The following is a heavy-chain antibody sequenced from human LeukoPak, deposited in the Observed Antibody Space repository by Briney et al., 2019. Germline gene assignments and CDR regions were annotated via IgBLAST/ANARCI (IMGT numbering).Heavy chain of an antibody. CDR2: INTGNGNT. V-gene: IGHV1-3*03. CDR3: ARESSGSDFDY. Sequence: ASVKVSCKASGYTFTSYAMNWVRQAPGQRLEWMGWINTGNGNTKYSQKFQDRVTITRDTSASTAYIELRSLRSEDMAVYYCARESSGSDFDYWGQGTLVTVSS. J-gene: IGHJ4*02. CDR1: GYTFTSYA. D-gene: IGHD1-26*01.